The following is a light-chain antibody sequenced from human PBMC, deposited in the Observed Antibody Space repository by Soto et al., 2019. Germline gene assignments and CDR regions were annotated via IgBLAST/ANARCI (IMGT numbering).Light chain of an antibody. CDR2: GAS. J-gene: IGKJ2*01. Sequence: EIVMTQSPASLSESPGDGATLSCRASQSVASHVAWYQQKPGQGPRLLIHGASTRAAGVPARFSGSGSGTDFTLTISSLQSEDFAVYYCQQYHNWPPQYTFGQGTKLQIK. V-gene: IGKV3-15*01. CDR1: QSVASH. CDR3: QQYHNWPPQYT.